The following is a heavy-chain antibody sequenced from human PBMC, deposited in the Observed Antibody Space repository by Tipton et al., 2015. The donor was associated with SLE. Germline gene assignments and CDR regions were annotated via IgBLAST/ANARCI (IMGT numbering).Heavy chain of an antibody. CDR1: GVSISSRDY. CDR3: ATGYDFQTGWFQH. J-gene: IGHJ1*01. D-gene: IGHD5-12*01. CDR2: ISHSGNT. V-gene: IGHV4-4*02. Sequence: TLSLTCTVSGVSISSRDYWSWVRQPPGEGLEWIGDISHSGNTTYNPPLKSRVTISVDTSKNQFSLKLSSVTAADTAVYYCATGYDFQTGWFQHWGQGTLVTVSS.